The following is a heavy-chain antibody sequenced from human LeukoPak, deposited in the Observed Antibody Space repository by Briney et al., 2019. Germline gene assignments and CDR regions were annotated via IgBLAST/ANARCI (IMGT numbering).Heavy chain of an antibody. CDR1: GFTFSPYA. CDR2: MSSSGVST. D-gene: IGHD1-7*01. J-gene: IGHJ5*02. Sequence: PGGSLRLSCAASGFTFSPYAMSWVRQAPGKGLEWVSSMSSSGVSTYYADSVKGRFTISRDNPKNTLSLQMNSLRADDTAVYFCARSWNYFADPWGQGTLVIVSS. V-gene: IGHV3-23*01. CDR3: ARSWNYFADP.